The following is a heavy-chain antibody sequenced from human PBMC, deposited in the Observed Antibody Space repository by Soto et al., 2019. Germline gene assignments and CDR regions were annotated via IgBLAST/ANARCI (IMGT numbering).Heavy chain of an antibody. V-gene: IGHV3-30-3*01. CDR3: ARWSRSYCFDY. CDR1: GFTFSSYA. CDR2: ISYDGSNK. Sequence: LRLSCAASGFTFSSYAMHWVRQAPGKGLEWVAVISYDGSNKYYADSVKGRFTISRDNSKNTLYLQMNSLRAEDTAVYYCARWSRSYCFDYWGQGTLVTVSS. J-gene: IGHJ4*02. D-gene: IGHD3-16*02.